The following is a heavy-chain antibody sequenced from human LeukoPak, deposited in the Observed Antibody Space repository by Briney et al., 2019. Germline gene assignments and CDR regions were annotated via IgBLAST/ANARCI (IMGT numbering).Heavy chain of an antibody. CDR3: AKDIGGDYEEFVDYYYYYGMDV. CDR1: GFTFDDYA. J-gene: IGHJ6*02. V-gene: IGHV3-9*01. D-gene: IGHD4-17*01. Sequence: GGSLRLSCAASGFTFDDYAMHWVRQAPGKGLEWVSGISWNSGSIGYADSVKGRFTISRDNAKNSLYLQMNSLRAEDTALYYCAKDIGGDYEEFVDYYYYYGMDVWGQGTTVTVSS. CDR2: ISWNSGSI.